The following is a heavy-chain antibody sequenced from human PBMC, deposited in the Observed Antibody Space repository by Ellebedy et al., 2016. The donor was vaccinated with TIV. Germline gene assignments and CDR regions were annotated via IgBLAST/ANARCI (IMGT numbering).Heavy chain of an antibody. CDR1: GFSFRSYW. J-gene: IGHJ4*02. CDR3: ARPAASYSSSWYDFDC. V-gene: IGHV3-7*01. Sequence: GGSLRLSCIASGFSFRSYWMSWVRQAPGKRLEWVANLRQDGDAKYYVDSVKGRFTISRDNAENSLYLQMNSLRVEDTAVYYCARPAASYSSSWYDFDCWGQGTLVTVSS. D-gene: IGHD6-13*01. CDR2: LRQDGDAK.